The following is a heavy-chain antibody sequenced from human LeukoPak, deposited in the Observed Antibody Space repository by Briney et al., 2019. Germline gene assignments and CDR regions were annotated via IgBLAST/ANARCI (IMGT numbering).Heavy chain of an antibody. CDR2: IRSDGYHT. CDR3: AKPSGSGVDY. V-gene: IGHV3-30*02. J-gene: IGHJ4*02. D-gene: IGHD1-26*01. CDR1: GFIFDTHD. Sequence: GGSLRLSCGASGFIFDTHDMHWVRQAPGKGLEWVAFIRSDGYHTYYADSVKGRFAITRDNSKNTLYLQMNSLRLEDMAVYYCAKPSGSGVDYWGRGTRVTVSS.